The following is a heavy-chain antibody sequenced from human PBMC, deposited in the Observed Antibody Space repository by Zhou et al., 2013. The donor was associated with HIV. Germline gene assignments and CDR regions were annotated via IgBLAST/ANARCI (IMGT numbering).Heavy chain of an antibody. CDR1: GDTFSSHG. V-gene: IGHV1-69*05. CDR3: ARDEGRGGYSYGSDAFDI. J-gene: IGHJ3*02. Sequence: QVQLVQSGAEVKKPGSSVKVSCKAAGDTFSSHGISWVRQAPGQGLEWMGGIIPIFGTANYAQKFQGRVTITTDESTSTAYMELSSLRSEDTAVYYCARDEGRGGYSYGSDAFDIWGQGTMVTVSS. D-gene: IGHD5-18*01. CDR2: IIPIFGTA.